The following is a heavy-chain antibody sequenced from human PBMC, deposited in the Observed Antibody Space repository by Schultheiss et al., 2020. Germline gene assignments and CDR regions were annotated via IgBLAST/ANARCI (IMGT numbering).Heavy chain of an antibody. CDR3: ARDAAYYYDSSGYYPIDC. J-gene: IGHJ4*02. D-gene: IGHD3-22*01. Sequence: SETLSLTCTVSGGSISSYYWSWIRQPPGKGLEWIGSIYYSGSTNYNPSLKSRVTISVDTSKNQFSLKLSSVTAADTAVYYCARDAAYYYDSSGYYPIDCWGQGTLVTVSS. CDR2: IYYSGST. CDR1: GGSISSYY. V-gene: IGHV4-59*12.